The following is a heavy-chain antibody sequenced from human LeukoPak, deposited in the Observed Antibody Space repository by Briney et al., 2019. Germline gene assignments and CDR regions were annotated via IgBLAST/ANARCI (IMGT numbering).Heavy chain of an antibody. V-gene: IGHV1-18*01. CDR3: ARARWGYGDSTYWYFDL. CDR1: GYTFTSYG. Sequence: ASVKVSCKASGYTFTSYGISWVRQAPGQGLEWLGWISAYNGNTNYAQKLQGRVTMTTDTSTSTAYMELRSLRSDDTAVYYCARARWGYGDSTYWYFDLWGRGTLVTVSS. D-gene: IGHD4-17*01. J-gene: IGHJ2*01. CDR2: ISAYNGNT.